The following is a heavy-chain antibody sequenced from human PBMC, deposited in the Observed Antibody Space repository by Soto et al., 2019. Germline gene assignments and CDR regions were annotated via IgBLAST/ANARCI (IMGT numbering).Heavy chain of an antibody. V-gene: IGHV3-48*02. CDR2: ISSSSSII. J-gene: IGHJ4*02. CDR1: GFTFSSYS. CDR3: ARRAYVWGSYRPFDY. D-gene: IGHD3-16*02. Sequence: EVQLVESGGGLVQPGGSLRLSCAASGFTFSSYSMNWVRQAPGKGLEWVSYISSSSSIIYYADSVKGRFTISRDNAKNSLYLQMNSLRDEDTAVYYCARRAYVWGSYRPFDYWGQGTLVTVSS.